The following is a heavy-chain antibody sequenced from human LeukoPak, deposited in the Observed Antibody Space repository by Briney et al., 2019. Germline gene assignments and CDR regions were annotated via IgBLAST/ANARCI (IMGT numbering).Heavy chain of an antibody. Sequence: SETLSLTCTVSGGSISSGSYYWSWIRQPPGKGLEWIGYIYYSGSTNYNPSLKSRVTISVDTSKNQFSLKLSSVTAADTAVYYCARGGIVVVPAAMGHYYMDVWGKGTTVTVSS. CDR3: ARGGIVVVPAAMGHYYMDV. D-gene: IGHD2-2*01. CDR2: IYYSGST. J-gene: IGHJ6*03. CDR1: GGSISSGSYY. V-gene: IGHV4-61*01.